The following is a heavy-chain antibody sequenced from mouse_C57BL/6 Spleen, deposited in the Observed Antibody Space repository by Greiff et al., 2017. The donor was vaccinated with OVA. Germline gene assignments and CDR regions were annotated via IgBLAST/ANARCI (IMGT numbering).Heavy chain of an antibody. Sequence: QVQLQQSGAELVRPGASVTLSCKASGYTFTDYEMHWVKQTPVHGLEWIGAIDPETGGTAYNQKFKGKAILTADKSSSTAYMELCSLTSEDSAVYYCSRSYYYGSSYLAYWGQGTLVTVSA. J-gene: IGHJ3*01. CDR3: SRSYYYGSSYLAY. CDR1: GYTFTDYE. CDR2: IDPETGGT. V-gene: IGHV1-15*01. D-gene: IGHD1-1*01.